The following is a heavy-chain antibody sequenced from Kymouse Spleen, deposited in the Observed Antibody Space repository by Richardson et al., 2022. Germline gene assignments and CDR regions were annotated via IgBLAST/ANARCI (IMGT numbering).Heavy chain of an antibody. CDR2: INHSGST. V-gene: IGHV4-34*01. CDR1: GGSFSGYY. D-gene: IGHD3-16*02. Sequence: QVQLQQWGAGLLKPSETLSLTCAVYGGSFSGYYWSWIRQPPGKGLEWIGEINHSGSTNYNPSLKSRVTISVDTSKNQFSLKLSSVTAADTAVYYCARGGVITFGGVIGSDYYYGMDVWGQGTTVTVSS. J-gene: IGHJ6*02. CDR3: ARGGVITFGGVIGSDYYYGMDV.